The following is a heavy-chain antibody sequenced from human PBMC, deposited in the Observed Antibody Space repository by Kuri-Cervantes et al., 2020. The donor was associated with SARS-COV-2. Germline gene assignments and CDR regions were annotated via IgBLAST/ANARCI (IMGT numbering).Heavy chain of an antibody. V-gene: IGHV3-33*01. J-gene: IGHJ3*02. D-gene: IGHD2-21*01. CDR1: GFTFSSYG. CDR3: AAKGPRAYCGGECYVDAFDI. CDR2: IWYDGSNK. Sequence: GGSLRLSCAASGFTFSSYGMHWVRQAPGKGLEWVAVIWYDGSNKYYADSVKGRFTISRDNSKNTLYLQMNSLRAEDTAVYYCAAKGPRAYCGGECYVDAFDIWGQGTTVTVSS.